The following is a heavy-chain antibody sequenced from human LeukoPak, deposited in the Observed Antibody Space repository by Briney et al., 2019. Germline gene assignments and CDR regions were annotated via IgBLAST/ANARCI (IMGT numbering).Heavy chain of an antibody. D-gene: IGHD6-19*01. Sequence: ASVKVSCKASGYTFTGYYLHCVRQAPGQGLEWMGWIHPNSGDTNFAQRFQGRVTMTRDTSISTAYMELTSLRSDDTAVYYCARLATVPGWGQGTLVTVSS. CDR1: GYTFTGYY. CDR2: IHPNSGDT. J-gene: IGHJ1*01. V-gene: IGHV1-2*02. CDR3: ARLATVPG.